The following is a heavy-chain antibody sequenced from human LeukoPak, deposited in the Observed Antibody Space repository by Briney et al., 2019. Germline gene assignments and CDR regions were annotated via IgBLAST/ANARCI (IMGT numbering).Heavy chain of an antibody. J-gene: IGHJ4*02. CDR3: AGGRYCTNGVCYGRDY. Sequence: SETLSLTCVVSLGSSCAYYWSWIRQPPGKGLESIGEINHSGSTNYYPSLKSRVTISVDTSKNQFSLKLSSVTAADTAVYYCAGGRYCTNGVCYGRDYWGQGTLVTVSS. CDR1: LGSSCAYY. D-gene: IGHD2-8*01. V-gene: IGHV4-34*01. CDR2: INHSGST.